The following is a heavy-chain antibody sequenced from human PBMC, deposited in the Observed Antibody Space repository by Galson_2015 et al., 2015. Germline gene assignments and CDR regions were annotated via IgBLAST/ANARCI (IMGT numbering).Heavy chain of an antibody. J-gene: IGHJ5*02. CDR3: ARDYYGSESFIST. CDR2: IWYDGSKK. Sequence: SLRLSCAGSGFIFSTYGMHWVRQAPGKGLEWVAVIWYDGSKKYYADSVKGRFTISRDNSKNTLYLQMNRLRAVDTAVYYCARDYYGSESFISTWGQGTLVTVSS. D-gene: IGHD3-10*01. V-gene: IGHV3-33*01. CDR1: GFIFSTYG.